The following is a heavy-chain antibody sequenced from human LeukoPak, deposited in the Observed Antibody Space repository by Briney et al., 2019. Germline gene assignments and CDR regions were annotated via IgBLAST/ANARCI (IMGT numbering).Heavy chain of an antibody. J-gene: IGHJ4*02. V-gene: IGHV1-69*05. CDR3: ARAQVSYDSSGYYSWFDY. CDR2: IIPIFGTA. D-gene: IGHD3-22*01. CDR1: GGTFSSYA. Sequence: SVKVSCKASGGTFSSYAISWVRQAPGQGLEWMGGIIPIFGTANYAQKFQGRVTITTDESTSTAYMELSSLRSEDTAVYYCARAQVSYDSSGYYSWFDYWGQGTLITVSS.